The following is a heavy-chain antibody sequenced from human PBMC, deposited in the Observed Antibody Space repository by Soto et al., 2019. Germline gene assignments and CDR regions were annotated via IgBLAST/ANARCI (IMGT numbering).Heavy chain of an antibody. Sequence: QMQLVQSGPEVKKPGTSVKVSCKASGFTFTSSAVQWVRQARGQRLEWIGWIVVGSGNTNYAQKFQERVTITRDMXXXXXXXXXXXXXXEXXXXXXXXXDRTYCGGDCYVDWGQGTLVTVSS. CDR1: GFTFTSSA. V-gene: IGHV1-58*01. J-gene: IGHJ4*02. CDR2: IVVGSGNT. CDR3: XXDRTYCGGDCYVD. D-gene: IGHD2-21*02.